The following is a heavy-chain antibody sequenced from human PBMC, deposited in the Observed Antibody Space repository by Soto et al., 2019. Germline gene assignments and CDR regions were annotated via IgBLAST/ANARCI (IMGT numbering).Heavy chain of an antibody. CDR2: IKSKTDGETT. CDR3: TTGLVRGGNGMDV. V-gene: IGHV3-15*01. D-gene: IGHD3-10*01. Sequence: EVQLVESGGGLVKPGGSLRLSCAASGFTFSNAWMSWVRQAPGKGLEWVGRIKSKTDGETTDHAAPVKGRFTISRDDSKDNLYLQMNSQKTEDTAVYYCTTGLVRGGNGMDVWGQGTTVTVSS. J-gene: IGHJ6*02. CDR1: GFTFSNAW.